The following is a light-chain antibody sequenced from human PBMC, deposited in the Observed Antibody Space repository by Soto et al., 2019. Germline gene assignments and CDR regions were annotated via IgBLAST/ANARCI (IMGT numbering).Light chain of an antibody. V-gene: IGLV2-14*01. J-gene: IGLJ1*01. CDR2: DVS. CDR3: RSYTSSSTPIYV. Sequence: QSVLTQPASVSGSPGQSITISCTGTSSDVGGYNYVSWYQQHPGKAPKLMIYDVSNRPSGVSNRFSGSKSGNTASLTISGLQAEDEADYYCRSYTSSSTPIYVFGTGTKVTVL. CDR1: SSDVGGYNY.